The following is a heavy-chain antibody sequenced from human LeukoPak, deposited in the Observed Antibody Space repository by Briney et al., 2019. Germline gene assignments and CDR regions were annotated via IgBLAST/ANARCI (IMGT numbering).Heavy chain of an antibody. CDR2: ISWNSGSI. CDR3: AKGVEEQWLVGGWEFDP. J-gene: IGHJ5*02. V-gene: IGHV3-9*01. CDR1: GFTFDDYA. D-gene: IGHD6-19*01. Sequence: GGSLRLSCAASGFTFDDYAMHWVRQAPGKGLEWVSGISWNSGSIGYADSVKGRFTISRDNAKNSLYLQMNSLRAEDTALYYCAKGVEEQWLVGGWEFDPWGQGTLVTVSS.